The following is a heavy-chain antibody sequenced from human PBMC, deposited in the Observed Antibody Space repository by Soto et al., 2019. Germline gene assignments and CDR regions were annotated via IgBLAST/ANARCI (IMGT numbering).Heavy chain of an antibody. J-gene: IGHJ6*03. CDR2: INAGNGNT. D-gene: IGHD3-3*01. CDR1: GYTFTSYA. Sequence: ASVKVSCKASGYTFTSYAMHWVRQAPGQRLEWMGWINAGNGNTKYSQKFQGRVTITRDTSASTAYMELSSLRSEDTAVYYCARGRFWSGYPNYYYYYMDVWGKGTTVTVSS. V-gene: IGHV1-3*01. CDR3: ARGRFWSGYPNYYYYYMDV.